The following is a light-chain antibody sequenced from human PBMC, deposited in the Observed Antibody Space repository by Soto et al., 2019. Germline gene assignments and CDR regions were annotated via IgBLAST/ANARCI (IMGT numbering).Light chain of an antibody. CDR1: RSDVGGYNY. V-gene: IGLV2-14*01. J-gene: IGLJ1*01. CDR3: SSYTTSTTYV. Sequence: QSALTQPASVSGSPGQSITISCTGTRSDVGGYNYVSWYQQYPGKAPKLMIFEVSYRPSGVSHRFSGSESGNTASLTISGLQAEDEADYYCSSYTTSTTYVFGTGTKVTVL. CDR2: EVS.